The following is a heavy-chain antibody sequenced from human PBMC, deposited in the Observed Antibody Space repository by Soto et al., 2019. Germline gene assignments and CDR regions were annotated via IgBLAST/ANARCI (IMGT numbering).Heavy chain of an antibody. Sequence: EVQLLESGGGLVQPGGSLRLSCAASGFTFSSYAMSWVRQAPGKGLEWVSAISGSGGSTYYADSVKGRFTISRDNSKNTLYLQMNSLRVEDTAVYYCARGALYSYGSGYFDYWGQGALVTVSS. CDR1: GFTFSSYA. CDR2: ISGSGGST. CDR3: ARGALYSYGSGYFDY. V-gene: IGHV3-23*01. D-gene: IGHD5-18*01. J-gene: IGHJ4*02.